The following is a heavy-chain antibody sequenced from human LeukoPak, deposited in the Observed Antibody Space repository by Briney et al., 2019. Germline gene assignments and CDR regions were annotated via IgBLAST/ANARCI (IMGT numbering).Heavy chain of an antibody. CDR1: GYTFTSYG. V-gene: IGHV1-18*01. J-gene: IGHJ5*02. CDR2: ISAYNGNT. D-gene: IGHD1-26*01. Sequence: ASVKVSCKASGYTFTSYGISWVRQAPGQGLEWMGWISAYNGNTNYAQKLQGRVTMTTDTSTSTAYMELRSLRSDDTAVYYCARDDRGIHSTRGFDPWGQGTLVTVSS. CDR3: ARDDRGIHSTRGFDP.